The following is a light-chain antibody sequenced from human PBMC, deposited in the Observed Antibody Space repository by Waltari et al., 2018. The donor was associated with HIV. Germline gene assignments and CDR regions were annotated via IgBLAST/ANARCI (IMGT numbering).Light chain of an antibody. V-gene: IGLV1-44*01. Sequence: QSVLTQPPSASGTPGQRVTISCSGSSSNIGSNTVNWYQQLPGTAPKLLIYSNNRRPSGVPDRCSGSKSGTSASLAISGHQSEDEADYYCAAWDDSLNGWGFGGGTKLTVL. CDR1: SSNIGSNT. CDR2: SNN. J-gene: IGLJ3*02. CDR3: AAWDDSLNGWG.